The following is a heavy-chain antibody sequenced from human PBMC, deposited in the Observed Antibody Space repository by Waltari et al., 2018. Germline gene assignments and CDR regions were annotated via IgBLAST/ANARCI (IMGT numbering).Heavy chain of an antibody. D-gene: IGHD5-12*01. V-gene: IGHV4-39*07. CDR2: IYYSGST. CDR1: GGSISSSSYY. J-gene: IGHJ4*02. Sequence: QLQLQESGPGLVKPSETLSLTCPVSGGSISSSSYYWGWIRQPPGKGLAWIGSIYYSGSTYYNPSLKSRVTISVDTSKNQFSLKLSSVTAADTAVYYCATIASQRGYSGFDYWGQGTLVTVSS. CDR3: ATIASQRGYSGFDY.